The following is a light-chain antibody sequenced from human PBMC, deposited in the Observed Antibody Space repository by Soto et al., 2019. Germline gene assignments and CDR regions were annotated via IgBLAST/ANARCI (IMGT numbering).Light chain of an antibody. CDR1: QSVSSS. CDR2: AAS. Sequence: EIVMTQSPATLSVSPGARATLSCRASQSVSSSFAWYQQKPGQAPRLLIYAASTRATGVPARFSGSGSGTEFSLTFSSLQSEDFAVYYCQQYSDWPPTFGQGTKVDIK. CDR3: QQYSDWPPT. J-gene: IGKJ1*01. V-gene: IGKV3-15*01.